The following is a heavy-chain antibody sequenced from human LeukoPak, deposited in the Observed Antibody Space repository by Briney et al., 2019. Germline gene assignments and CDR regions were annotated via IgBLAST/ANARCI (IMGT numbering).Heavy chain of an antibody. Sequence: SETLSLTCTVSGGSISSGGYYWSWIRQHPGKGLEWIGYIYYSGSTYYNPSLKSRVTISVDTSKNQFSLKLSSVTAADTAVYYCASVVTATFDAFDIWGQGSMVTVSS. CDR2: IYYSGST. J-gene: IGHJ3*02. D-gene: IGHD2-21*02. CDR3: ASVVTATFDAFDI. V-gene: IGHV4-31*03. CDR1: GGSISSGGYY.